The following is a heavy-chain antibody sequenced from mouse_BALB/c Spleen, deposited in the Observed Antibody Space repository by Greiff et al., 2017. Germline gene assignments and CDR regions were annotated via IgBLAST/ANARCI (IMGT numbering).Heavy chain of an antibody. CDR1: GFSLTSYG. V-gene: IGHV2-9*02. CDR2: IWAGGST. CDR3: ARVPYGNYQGAMDY. D-gene: IGHD2-1*01. J-gene: IGHJ4*01. Sequence: VQLKESGPGLVAPSQSLSITCTVSGFSLTSYGVHWVRQPPGKGLEWLGVIWAGGSTNYNSALMSRLSISKDNSKSQVFLKMNSLQTDDTAMYYCARVPYGNYQGAMDYWGQGTSVTVSS.